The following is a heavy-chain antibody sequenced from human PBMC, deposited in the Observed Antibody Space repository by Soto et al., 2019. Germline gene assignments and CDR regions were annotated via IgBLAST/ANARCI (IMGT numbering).Heavy chain of an antibody. Sequence: GGSLRLSCAASGFSFVNYGMHWVRQAPGKGLEWVAVTSYDGSAKYYADSVKGRFTISRDNPKNTLYLQMNSLRVDDTAVYYCAKDHGHCVGGACRYYFESWGRGNLVTVSS. CDR1: GFSFVNYG. CDR2: TSYDGSAK. V-gene: IGHV3-30*18. D-gene: IGHD2-21*02. J-gene: IGHJ4*02. CDR3: AKDHGHCVGGACRYYFES.